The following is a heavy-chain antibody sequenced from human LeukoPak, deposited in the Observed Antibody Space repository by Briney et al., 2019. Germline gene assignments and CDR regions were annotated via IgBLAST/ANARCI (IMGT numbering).Heavy chain of an antibody. CDR1: GFTFSSYA. V-gene: IGHV3-23*01. CDR2: ISGSGGST. CDR3: AVPQSYDIWYGMDV. D-gene: IGHD3-9*01. Sequence: QPGGSLRLSCAASGFTFSSYAMSWVRQAPGKGLEWVSAISGSGGSTYYADSVKGRFTISRDNSKNTLYLQMNSLRAEDTAVYYCAVPQSYDIWYGMDVWGKGTTVTVSS. J-gene: IGHJ6*04.